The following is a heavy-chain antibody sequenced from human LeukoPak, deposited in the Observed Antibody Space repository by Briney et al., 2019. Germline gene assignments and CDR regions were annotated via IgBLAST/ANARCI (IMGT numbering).Heavy chain of an antibody. CDR2: IKQDGSET. Sequence: GGSLRLSCAASGFTFSNYWMSWVRRAPGKGLEWVANIKQDGSETYYVDSVRGRFTISRDNAKNSLYLQMNSLRADDTAIYYCARDFRGAYRVDFYDYWGQGALVTVSS. J-gene: IGHJ4*02. CDR1: GFTFSNYW. V-gene: IGHV3-7*01. CDR3: ARDFRGAYRVDFYDY. D-gene: IGHD3-10*01.